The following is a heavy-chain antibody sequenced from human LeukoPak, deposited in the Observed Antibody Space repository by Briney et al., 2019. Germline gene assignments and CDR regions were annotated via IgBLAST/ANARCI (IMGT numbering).Heavy chain of an antibody. CDR1: GYTFTNYH. CDR3: TRAPPGMTMMTDY. D-gene: IGHD3-22*01. Sequence: GASVKVSCKASGYTFTNYHIAWVRQAPGQGLEWMGWVSTNDGNTVYAQRLQGRVTMTTDTSTSVAYMELRSLTCDDTAVYYCTRAPPGMTMMTDYWGQGTLVTVSS. J-gene: IGHJ4*02. CDR2: VSTNDGNT. V-gene: IGHV1-18*01.